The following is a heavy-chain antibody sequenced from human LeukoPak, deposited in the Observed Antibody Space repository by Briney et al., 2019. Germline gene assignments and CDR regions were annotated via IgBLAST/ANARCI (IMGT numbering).Heavy chain of an antibody. CDR3: ARAVTYYYGSVTYDWFDP. CDR1: GFTFRSYW. D-gene: IGHD3-10*01. V-gene: IGHV3-74*01. J-gene: IGHJ5*01. Sequence: GGSLRLSCSPSGFTFRSYWMHWVRQAPGGGLVWVSRINRDGRSTSYADSVKGRFTISRDNAKNTLYLQMNSLRAEDTAVYYCARAVTYYYGSVTYDWFDPWGQGTLVTVSS. CDR2: INRDGRST.